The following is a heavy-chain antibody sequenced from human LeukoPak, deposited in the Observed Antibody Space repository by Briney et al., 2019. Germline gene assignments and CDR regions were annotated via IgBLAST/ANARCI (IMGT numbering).Heavy chain of an antibody. V-gene: IGHV1-69*04. CDR1: GGTFSSYA. CDR2: IIPILGIA. CDR3: ARDGVPKFPYYYYYGMDV. Sequence: SVKVSCKASGGTFSSYAISWVRQPPGQGLEWMGRIIPILGIANYAQKSQGRVTITADKSTSTAYMELSSLRSEDTGVYYCARDGVPKFPYYYYYGMDVWGQGTTVTVSS. J-gene: IGHJ6*02.